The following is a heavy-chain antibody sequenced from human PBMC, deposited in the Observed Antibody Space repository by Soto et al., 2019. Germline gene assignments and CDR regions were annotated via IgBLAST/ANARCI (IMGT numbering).Heavy chain of an antibody. CDR1: GFTFTTYA. CDR3: ARDLVVPARFPYYYYGMDV. V-gene: IGHV3-74*01. D-gene: IGHD2-2*01. Sequence: GGSLRLSCAASGFTFTTYAMSWVRQAPGKGLEWVSDISSNGSSTSYADSVKGRFAISRDNAKNTLYLQMNSLRAEDTAVYYCARDLVVPARFPYYYYGMDVWGQGTTVTVSS. CDR2: ISSNGSST. J-gene: IGHJ6*02.